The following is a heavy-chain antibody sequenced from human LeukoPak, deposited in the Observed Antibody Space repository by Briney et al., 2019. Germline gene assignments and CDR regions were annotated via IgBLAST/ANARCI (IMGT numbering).Heavy chain of an antibody. J-gene: IGHJ4*02. CDR1: GFTFSSYG. CDR3: AKDDYSRGLNFDY. D-gene: IGHD6-19*01. V-gene: IGHV3-30*18. CDR2: ISYDGSNK. Sequence: GGSVRLSCVASGFTFSSYGMHWVRQAPGKGLEWVALISYDGSNKYYADSMKGRFTISRDNSKNTLYVEMNSLRAEDTAVYYCAKDDYSRGLNFDYGGRGTLVTVSS.